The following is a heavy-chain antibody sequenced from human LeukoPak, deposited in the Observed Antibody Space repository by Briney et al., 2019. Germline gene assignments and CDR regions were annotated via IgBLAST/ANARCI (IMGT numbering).Heavy chain of an antibody. V-gene: IGHV3-30-3*01. D-gene: IGHD6-19*01. J-gene: IGHJ3*02. Sequence: GRSLRLSCAASGFTFSSNAMHWVRQAPGKGLEWVAVISYDGSNKYYADSVRGRFTISSDNSKNTLYLQMNSLRPEDTAVYYCAKGAVAGTWPGAFDIWGQGTMVTVSS. CDR2: ISYDGSNK. CDR1: GFTFSSNA. CDR3: AKGAVAGTWPGAFDI.